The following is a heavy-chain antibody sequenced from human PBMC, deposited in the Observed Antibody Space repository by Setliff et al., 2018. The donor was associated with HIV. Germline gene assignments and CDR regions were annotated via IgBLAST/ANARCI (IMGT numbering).Heavy chain of an antibody. D-gene: IGHD3-10*01. CDR1: GFTFSSSW. Sequence: GESLKISCAASGFTFSSSWMTWVRQAPGRGLEYVAGMDRDGSEKGYAGSVKGRFSISRDNAKNSLYLQMSSLRTEDTAVYFCARDPAFGAFDIWGQGTMVTVSS. V-gene: IGHV3-7*04. CDR2: MDRDGSEK. J-gene: IGHJ3*02. CDR3: ARDPAFGAFDI.